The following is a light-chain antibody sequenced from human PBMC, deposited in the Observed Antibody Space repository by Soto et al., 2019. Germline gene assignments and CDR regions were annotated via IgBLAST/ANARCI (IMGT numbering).Light chain of an antibody. CDR1: QSVSGW. CDR2: DAS. V-gene: IGKV1-5*01. CDR3: QQYNTYST. J-gene: IGKJ5*01. Sequence: DIQMTQSPSTLSASVGDTVTVTCRASQSVSGWLAWYQQKPGEAPKLLIYDASSLKSGVPARFSGSGSGTEFTLTISSLQPDDFATYYCQQYNTYSTFGQGTRLEIK.